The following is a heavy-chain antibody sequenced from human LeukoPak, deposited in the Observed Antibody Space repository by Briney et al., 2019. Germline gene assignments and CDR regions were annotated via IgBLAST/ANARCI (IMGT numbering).Heavy chain of an antibody. V-gene: IGHV4-59*01. CDR3: ARAAKDCSSTSCYYYYGMDV. CDR2: IYYSGST. D-gene: IGHD2-2*01. Sequence: SETLSLTCTVSGGSISSYYWSWIRQPPGKGLEWIGYIYYSGSTNYNPSLKSRVTISVDTSKNQFSLKLSSVTAADTAVYYCARAAKDCSSTSCYYYYGMDVRGQGTTVTVSS. CDR1: GGSISSYY. J-gene: IGHJ6*02.